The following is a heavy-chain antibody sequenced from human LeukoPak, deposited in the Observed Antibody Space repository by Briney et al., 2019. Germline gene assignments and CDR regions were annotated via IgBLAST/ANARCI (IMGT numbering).Heavy chain of an antibody. Sequence: GGSLRLSCVASGFTFSSYGMHWVRQAPGKGLEWVGVIWYDGSETRYADSVKGRFTISRDNSKNTLYLQMNSLRAEDTAVYYCARLSSGWYHYYYGMDVWGQGTTVTVSS. D-gene: IGHD6-19*01. J-gene: IGHJ6*02. V-gene: IGHV3-33*01. CDR3: ARLSSGWYHYYYGMDV. CDR2: IWYDGSET. CDR1: GFTFSSYG.